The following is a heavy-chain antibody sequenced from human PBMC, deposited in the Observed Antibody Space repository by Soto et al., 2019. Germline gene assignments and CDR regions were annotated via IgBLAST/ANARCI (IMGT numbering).Heavy chain of an antibody. D-gene: IGHD3-3*01. J-gene: IGHJ4*02. Sequence: EVQLLESGGGLVQPGGSLRLSCAASGFTFSNYAMSWVRQAPGKGLEWVSAISGGGGSTYYADSVKGRITISRDNSKNTLYLQMNTLRAEDTAVYYCAKRHYDFWSGYLLDYWGQGTLVTVSP. CDR3: AKRHYDFWSGYLLDY. V-gene: IGHV3-23*01. CDR1: GFTFSNYA. CDR2: ISGGGGST.